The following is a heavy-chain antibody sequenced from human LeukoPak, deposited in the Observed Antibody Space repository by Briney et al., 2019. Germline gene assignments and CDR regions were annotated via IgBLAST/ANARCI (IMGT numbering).Heavy chain of an antibody. Sequence: PGGSLRLSCAASGFTFSNAWMSWVRQAPGTGLEWVGRIKSKTDGGTTAYAAHVKGRFTISRDHSINMLYLQMNSLKTEDTAVYYCTTYTVGATTSHFVYWGQGTLVTVSS. J-gene: IGHJ4*02. D-gene: IGHD1-26*01. CDR1: GFTFSNAW. CDR3: TTYTVGATTSHFVY. V-gene: IGHV3-15*01. CDR2: IKSKTDGGTT.